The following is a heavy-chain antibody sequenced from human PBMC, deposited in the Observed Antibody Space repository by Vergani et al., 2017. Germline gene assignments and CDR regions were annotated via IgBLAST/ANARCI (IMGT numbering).Heavy chain of an antibody. D-gene: IGHD4-17*01. CDR1: GFLFSDYW. V-gene: IGHV3-7*03. CDR3: AKAKVDDYGDYDGYFDL. J-gene: IGHJ2*01. CDR2: IKQDGSEE. Sequence: EVQLVESGGGLVQPGGSLRLSCAASGFLFSDYWLNWVRQSPGGGLEWVANIKQDGSEEFYVDSVKGRFTISRDNAKNSVFLQMNSLRPEDMALYYCAKAKVDDYGDYDGYFDLWGRGTLVTVSS.